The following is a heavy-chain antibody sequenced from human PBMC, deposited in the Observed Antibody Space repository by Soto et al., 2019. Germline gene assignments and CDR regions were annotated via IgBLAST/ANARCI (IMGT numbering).Heavy chain of an antibody. CDR2: IKPLLHIT. CDR1: GGTFSTYT. J-gene: IGHJ4*02. Sequence: ASVKVSCKASGGTFSTYTISWVRQAPGQGLEWMGRIKPLLHITNYAQKFQGRVTVTADKSTSPAYMALSSLRSEDTAVYYCAREGASDFWSGYYPYYFDYWGQGTLVTVSS. CDR3: AREGASDFWSGYYPYYFDY. D-gene: IGHD3-3*01. V-gene: IGHV1-69*04.